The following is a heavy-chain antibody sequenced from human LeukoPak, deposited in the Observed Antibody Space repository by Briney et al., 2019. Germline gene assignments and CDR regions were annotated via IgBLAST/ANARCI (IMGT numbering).Heavy chain of an antibody. CDR2: ISGSGGST. CDR3: AKWLVGRYFQH. V-gene: IGHV3-23*01. D-gene: IGHD6-19*01. Sequence: GGSLRLSCAASGFTFSSYAMSWVRQAPGKGLEWVSAISGSGGSTYYADSVKGRFTISRDNSKNTLHLQMNSLRAEDTAVYYCAKWLVGRYFQHWGQGTLVTVSS. J-gene: IGHJ1*01. CDR1: GFTFSSYA.